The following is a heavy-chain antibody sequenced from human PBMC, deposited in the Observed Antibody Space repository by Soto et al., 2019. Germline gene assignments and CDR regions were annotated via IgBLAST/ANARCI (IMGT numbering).Heavy chain of an antibody. V-gene: IGHV1-18*01. CDR1: GYTFTSYG. CDR2: ISAYNGNT. Sequence: ASVKVSCKASGYTFTSYGISWVRQAPGQGLEWMGWISAYNGNTNYAQKLQGRVTMTTDTSTSTAYMELRSLRSDDTAVYYCARGPARRLGGYYYDSSGYSSGYWGQGTLVTVSS. D-gene: IGHD3-22*01. J-gene: IGHJ4*02. CDR3: ARGPARRLGGYYYDSSGYSSGY.